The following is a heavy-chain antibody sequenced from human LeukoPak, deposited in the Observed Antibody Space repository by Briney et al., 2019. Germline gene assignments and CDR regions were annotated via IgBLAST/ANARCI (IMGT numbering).Heavy chain of an antibody. CDR3: AKDLGLGESGGFGAFDI. V-gene: IGHV3-30*02. CDR1: GFTFSSYG. D-gene: IGHD3-16*01. CDR2: IRYDGSNK. Sequence: GGSLRLSCAASGFTFSSYGMHWVRQAPGKGLEWVAFIRYDGSNKYYADSVKGRFTISRDNSKNTLYLQMNSLRAEDTALYYCAKDLGLGESGGFGAFDIWGQGTMVTVSS. J-gene: IGHJ3*02.